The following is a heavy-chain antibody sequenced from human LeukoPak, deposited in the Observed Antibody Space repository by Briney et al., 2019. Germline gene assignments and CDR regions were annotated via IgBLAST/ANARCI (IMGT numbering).Heavy chain of an antibody. J-gene: IGHJ3*02. D-gene: IGHD3-22*01. CDR2: INHSGST. CDR1: GGSFSGYY. Sequence: PSETLSLTCAVYGGSFSGYYWSWIRQPPGKGLEWIGEINHSGSTNYNPSLKSRVTISVDTSKNQFSLKLSSVTAADTAVYYCARCGVVVTAFDIWGQGTMVTVSS. CDR3: ARCGVVVTAFDI. V-gene: IGHV4-34*01.